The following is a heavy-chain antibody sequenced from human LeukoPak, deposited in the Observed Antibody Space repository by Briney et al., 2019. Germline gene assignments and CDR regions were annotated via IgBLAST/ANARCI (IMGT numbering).Heavy chain of an antibody. Sequence: GGSLRLSCAASGFTFSNAWMSWVRQAPGKGLEWVGRIKSKTDGGTTDYAAPVKGRFTISRDDSKNTLYLQMNSLKTEDTAVYYCTTDVYCSSTSCHNKSEFDYWGQGTLVTVSS. CDR1: GFTFSNAW. V-gene: IGHV3-15*01. D-gene: IGHD2-2*02. J-gene: IGHJ4*02. CDR2: IKSKTDGGTT. CDR3: TTDVYCSSTSCHNKSEFDY.